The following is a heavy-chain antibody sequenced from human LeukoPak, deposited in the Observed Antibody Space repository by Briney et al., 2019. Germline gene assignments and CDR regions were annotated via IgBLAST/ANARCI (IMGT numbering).Heavy chain of an antibody. Sequence: PGGSLRLSCAASGFTFSNAWMSWVRQAPGKGLEWVGRIKSKTDDETAEYAAPVKGRFTISRDDSKNTLYLQMNNLKTEDTGVYYCTTDLRWELPPTDYWGQGTLVTVSS. CDR2: IKSKTDDETA. V-gene: IGHV3-15*01. J-gene: IGHJ4*02. D-gene: IGHD1-26*01. CDR1: GFTFSNAW. CDR3: TTDLRWELPPTDY.